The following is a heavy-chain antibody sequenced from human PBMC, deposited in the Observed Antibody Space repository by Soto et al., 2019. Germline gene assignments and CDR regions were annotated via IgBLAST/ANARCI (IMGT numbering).Heavy chain of an antibody. CDR2: INAGNGNT. CDR1: GYTFTSYA. D-gene: IGHD2-21*02. CDR3: ASEYCGGDCYSAARYGMDV. J-gene: IGHJ6*02. Sequence: ASAKLSCKAPGYTFTSYAMHWVRQAPGQRLEWMGWINAGNGNTKYSQKFQGRVTITRDTSASTAYMELSSLRSEDTAVYYCASEYCGGDCYSAARYGMDVWGQGTTVTVSS. V-gene: IGHV1-3*01.